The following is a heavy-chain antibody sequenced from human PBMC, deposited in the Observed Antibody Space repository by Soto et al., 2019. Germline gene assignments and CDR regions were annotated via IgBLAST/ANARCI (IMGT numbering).Heavy chain of an antibody. CDR1: GGSISSGGYY. CDR2: IYYSGRT. Sequence: QVQLQESGPGLVKPSQTLSLTCTVSGGSISSGGYYWNWIRQHPGKGLEWIGYIYYSGRTYSIPSPKSRVTISIVASKNQFLLKLSSVTAADTAVYYCARSVFPWGQGTLVTVSS. V-gene: IGHV4-31*03. CDR3: ARSVFP. J-gene: IGHJ5*02.